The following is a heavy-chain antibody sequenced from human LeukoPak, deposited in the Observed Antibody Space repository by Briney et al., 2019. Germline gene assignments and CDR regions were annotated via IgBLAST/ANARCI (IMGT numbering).Heavy chain of an antibody. V-gene: IGHV3-11*01. D-gene: IGHD2-2*01. CDR2: ISSSGSTI. CDR3: AVGYCISTSCWADAFDI. Sequence: GGSLRLSCAASGFTFSDYYMSWIRRARGKGLEGVSYISSSGSTIYYADSVKGRFTISRDNAKNSLYLQMNSLRAEDTAVYYCAVGYCISTSCWADAFDIWGQGTMVTVSS. J-gene: IGHJ3*02. CDR1: GFTFSDYY.